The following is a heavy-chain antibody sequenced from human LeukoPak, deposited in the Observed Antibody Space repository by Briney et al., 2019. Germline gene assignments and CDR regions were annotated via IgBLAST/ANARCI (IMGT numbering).Heavy chain of an antibody. Sequence: GGSLRLSCAASGFTFISYEMNWVRQAPGKGLEWVSYITNSGYTMYYADSVKGRFTISIDNAKNSLFLQMNSLRAEDTAVYYCAILRGGASLFAYWGQGTLVTVSS. J-gene: IGHJ4*02. D-gene: IGHD3-10*01. CDR2: ITNSGYTM. CDR1: GFTFISYE. CDR3: AILRGGASLFAY. V-gene: IGHV3-48*03.